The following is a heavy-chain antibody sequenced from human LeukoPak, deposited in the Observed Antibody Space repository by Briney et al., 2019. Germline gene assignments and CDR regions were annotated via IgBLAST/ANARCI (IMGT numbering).Heavy chain of an antibody. Sequence: ASVKVSCKASGYTFTSCDINWVRQATGQGLEWMGWMNPNSGNTGYAQKFQGRVTITRNTSISTAYMEQRSLRSDDTAVYYCARTTTIFGNWFDPWGQGTLVTVSS. CDR3: ARTTTIFGNWFDP. D-gene: IGHD3-3*01. CDR2: MNPNSGNT. V-gene: IGHV1-8*03. CDR1: GYTFTSCD. J-gene: IGHJ5*02.